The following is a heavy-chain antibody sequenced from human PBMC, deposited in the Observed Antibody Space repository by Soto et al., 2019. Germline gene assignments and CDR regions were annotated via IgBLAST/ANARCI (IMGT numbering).Heavy chain of an antibody. V-gene: IGHV1-69*13. Sequence: GASVKVSCKASGGTFSSYAISWVRQAPGQGLEWMGGIIPIFGTANYAQKFQGRVTITADESTSTAYMELSSLRSEDTAVYYCAREWGHYGGNPLGYYYGIDVWGQGTTVTVSS. D-gene: IGHD4-17*01. CDR2: IIPIFGTA. J-gene: IGHJ6*02. CDR1: GGTFSSYA. CDR3: AREWGHYGGNPLGYYYGIDV.